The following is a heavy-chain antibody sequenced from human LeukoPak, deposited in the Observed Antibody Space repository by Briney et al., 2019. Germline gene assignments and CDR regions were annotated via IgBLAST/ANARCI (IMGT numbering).Heavy chain of an antibody. J-gene: IGHJ3*02. Sequence: SETLSLTCTVSGGSISSRSSYWGWIRQPPGKGLEWIGSIYYSGSTHYNPSLKSRVTISVDTSKNQFSLKLSSVTAADTALYYCASRYYYDSSGYYDAFDIWGQGTMVTVS. CDR3: ASRYYYDSSGYYDAFDI. CDR1: GGSISSRSSY. D-gene: IGHD3-22*01. V-gene: IGHV4-39*01. CDR2: IYYSGST.